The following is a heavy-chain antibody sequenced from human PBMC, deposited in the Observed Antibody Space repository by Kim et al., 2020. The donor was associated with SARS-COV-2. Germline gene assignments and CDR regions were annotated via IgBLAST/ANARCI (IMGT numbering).Heavy chain of an antibody. V-gene: IGHV3-30*18. J-gene: IGHJ6*01. CDR3: AKDLKVPKIFGVVISRYYYYGMYV. Sequence: GGSLRLSCAASGFTFNNYGMHWVRQAPGKGLEWVAVISYDGSNKYYADSVKGRFTISRDNSKNTLYLQMNSLRAEDTAVYYCAKDLKVPKIFGVVISRYYYYGMYVWGQETTVTVSS. D-gene: IGHD3-3*01. CDR2: ISYDGSNK. CDR1: GFTFNNYG.